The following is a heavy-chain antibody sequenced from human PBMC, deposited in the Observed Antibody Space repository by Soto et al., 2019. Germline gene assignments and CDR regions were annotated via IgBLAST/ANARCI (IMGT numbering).Heavy chain of an antibody. J-gene: IGHJ6*02. D-gene: IGHD3-22*01. CDR3: ARFDDYDSSGLYGMDV. CDR1: GYTFTSYG. Sequence: ASVKVSCKASGYTFTSYGISWVRQAPGQGLEWMGWISAYNGNTNYAQKLQGRVTMTTDTSTSTAYMELRSLRSDDTAVYYCARFDDYDSSGLYGMDVWGQGTTVTVSS. V-gene: IGHV1-18*01. CDR2: ISAYNGNT.